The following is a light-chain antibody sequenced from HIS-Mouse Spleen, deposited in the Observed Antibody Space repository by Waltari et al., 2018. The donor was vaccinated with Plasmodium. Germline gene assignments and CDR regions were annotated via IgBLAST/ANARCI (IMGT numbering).Light chain of an antibody. Sequence: SYELTQPPSVSVSQGQTARITCSGDALPKQYAYWYQQKPGQAPVLVIYKDTERPSGIPERFSGSSSGTTVTLTISGVQAEDEADYYCQSADSSGTYKRVFGGGTKLTVL. CDR3: QSADSSGTYKRV. V-gene: IGLV3-25*03. CDR1: ALPKQY. J-gene: IGLJ3*02. CDR2: KDT.